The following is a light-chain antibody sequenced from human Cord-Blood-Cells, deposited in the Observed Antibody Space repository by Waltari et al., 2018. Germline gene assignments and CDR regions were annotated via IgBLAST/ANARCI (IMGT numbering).Light chain of an antibody. CDR3: QQSYSTPYS. V-gene: IGKV1-39*01. Sequence: DIQMTQSPSSLSASVGDRVTITCRASQSISSYLNWYQQKPGKAPKLLIYAASSLQSGVPSRFSGSGSGTYFTLTISSLQPEDFATYYCQQSYSTPYSFGQCTKLEIK. CDR1: QSISSY. CDR2: AAS. J-gene: IGKJ2*03.